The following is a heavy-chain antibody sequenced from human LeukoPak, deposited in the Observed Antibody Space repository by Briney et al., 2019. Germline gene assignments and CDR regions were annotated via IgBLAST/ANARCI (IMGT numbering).Heavy chain of an antibody. CDR3: AKARIAAAGTGAFDV. V-gene: IGHV3-23*01. CDR2: FSATDGSA. Sequence: GGSLRLSCAASGFTFSSYGMTWVRQAPGKGLEWVSAFSATDGSAQYAESVKGRFTISRDNSENSLYLQMDSLRDEDTAVYYCAKARIAAAGTGAFDVWGQGTMVTVSS. J-gene: IGHJ3*01. D-gene: IGHD6-13*01. CDR1: GFTFSSYG.